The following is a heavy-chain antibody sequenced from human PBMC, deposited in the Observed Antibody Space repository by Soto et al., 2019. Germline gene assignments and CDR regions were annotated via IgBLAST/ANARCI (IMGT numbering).Heavy chain of an antibody. J-gene: IGHJ6*03. CDR1: SGSISSSNW. CDR2: IYHSGST. Sequence: QVQLQESGPGLVKPSGTLSLTCAVSSGSISSSNWWSWVRQPPGKGLEWIGEIYHSGSTNYNPSLKSRVTISVDKSMKQFSLKLRSVTAADTAVYYCARDAALTTVTGPNAYYMEVGGKGTTVTVSS. V-gene: IGHV4-4*02. CDR3: ARDAALTTVTGPNAYYMEV. D-gene: IGHD4-17*01.